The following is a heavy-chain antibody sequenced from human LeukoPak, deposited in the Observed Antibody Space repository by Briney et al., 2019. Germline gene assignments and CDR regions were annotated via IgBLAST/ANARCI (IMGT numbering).Heavy chain of an antibody. Sequence: GGSLRLSCAASGFTFSSYWMHWVRQAPGKGLVCVSRINSDGSSTSYADSVKGRFTISSDNSKNPLYLQMNSLRAEDTAVYYCARDFCGGDCYYFDYWGQGTLVTVSS. CDR3: ARDFCGGDCYYFDY. CDR2: INSDGSST. D-gene: IGHD2-21*02. J-gene: IGHJ4*02. V-gene: IGHV3-74*01. CDR1: GFTFSSYW.